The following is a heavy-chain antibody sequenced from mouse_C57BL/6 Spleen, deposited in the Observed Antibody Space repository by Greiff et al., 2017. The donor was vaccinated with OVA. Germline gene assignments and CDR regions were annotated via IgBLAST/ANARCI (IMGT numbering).Heavy chain of an antibody. V-gene: IGHV5-2*01. CDR2: INSDGGST. Sequence: EVKVVESGGGLVQPGESLKLSCESTEYEFPSHDMSWVRKTPEKRLEWVAAINSDGGSTYYPDTMERRFIISRDNTKKTLYLQMSSLRSEDTALYYCARQGDSNLFAYWGQGTLVTVSA. CDR3: ARQGDSNLFAY. J-gene: IGHJ3*01. CDR1: EYEFPSHD. D-gene: IGHD2-5*01.